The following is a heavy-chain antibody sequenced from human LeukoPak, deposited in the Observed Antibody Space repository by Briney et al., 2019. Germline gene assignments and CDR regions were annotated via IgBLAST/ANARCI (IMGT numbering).Heavy chain of an antibody. CDR2: IYTSGST. D-gene: IGHD6-6*01. CDR3: ARGFPEQLAFDY. Sequence: PSETLSLTCTVSGGSISSYYWSWIRQPAGKGLEWIGRIYTSGSTNYNPSLKRRVTMSVDTSKNQFSLKLSSATAADTAVYYCARGFPEQLAFDYWGQGTLVTVSS. J-gene: IGHJ4*02. CDR1: GGSISSYY. V-gene: IGHV4-4*07.